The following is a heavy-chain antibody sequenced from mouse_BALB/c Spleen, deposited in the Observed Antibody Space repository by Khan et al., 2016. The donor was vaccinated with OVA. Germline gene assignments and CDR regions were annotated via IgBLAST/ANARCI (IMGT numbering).Heavy chain of an antibody. Sequence: EVQLQESGPGLVKPSQSLSLTCTVTGYSITSGYAWNWIRQFPGNKLEWMGYISYSGVTSYTPSLKSRISITRDTSKNQFFLQLNSVTTEDTATYSGARGNCCGYYIDYWGQGTTLTVSS. CDR1: GYSITSGYA. CDR3: ARGNCCGYYIDY. V-gene: IGHV3-2*02. J-gene: IGHJ2*01. CDR2: ISYSGVT.